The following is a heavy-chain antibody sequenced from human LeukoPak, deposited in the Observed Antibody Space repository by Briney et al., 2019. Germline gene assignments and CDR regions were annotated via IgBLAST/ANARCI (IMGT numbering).Heavy chain of an antibody. V-gene: IGHV4-34*01. CDR1: GGSFSGYY. Sequence: SETLSLTCAVYGGSFSGYYWSWIRQPPGKGLEWIGEIHHSGSTNYNPSLKSRVTMSVDASKNHFSLKLSSVTAADTAVYYCARYSYGSLGPKDAFDIWGQGTLVTVSS. D-gene: IGHD5-18*01. J-gene: IGHJ3*02. CDR3: ARYSYGSLGPKDAFDI. CDR2: IHHSGST.